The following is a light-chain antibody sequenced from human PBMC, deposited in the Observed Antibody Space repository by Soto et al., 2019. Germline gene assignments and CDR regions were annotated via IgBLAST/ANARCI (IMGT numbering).Light chain of an antibody. CDR1: SSDVGGYNA. CDR3: TSYTGSTWV. J-gene: IGLJ3*02. V-gene: IGLV2-8*01. Sequence: QSALTHPPSASGSPGQSVTISCTGTSSDVGGYNAVSWYQQHPGKAPKFMIYEVNKRPSGVPDRFSGSKSGNTASLTVSGLQADDEADYYCTSYTGSTWVFGGGTKLTVL. CDR2: EVN.